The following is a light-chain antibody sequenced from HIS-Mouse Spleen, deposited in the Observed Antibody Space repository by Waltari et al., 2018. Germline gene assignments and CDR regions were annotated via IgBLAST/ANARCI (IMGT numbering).Light chain of an antibody. J-gene: IGLJ3*02. CDR3: QAWDSSTAV. Sequence: SYELTQPPSVSVSPGQTASITCSGDKLGDKYAVWYQQKPGQSPVLLIYQDSKRPSGIPERFSGSNSGNTATLTISGTQAMDEADYYCQAWDSSTAVFGGGTKLTVL. CDR2: QDS. V-gene: IGLV3-1*01. CDR1: KLGDKY.